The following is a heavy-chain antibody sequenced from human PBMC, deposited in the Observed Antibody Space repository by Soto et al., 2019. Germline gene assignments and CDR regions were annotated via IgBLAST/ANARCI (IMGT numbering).Heavy chain of an antibody. J-gene: IGHJ4*02. CDR3: ARDHDWSSDY. D-gene: IGHD3-9*01. CDR2: INPHGSAM. V-gene: IGHV3-48*01. Sequence: EVHLVESGGGLVQPGGSLRLSCAASGFTFSAYDMNWVRQAPGKGLEWVSQINPHGSAMYYAESVRGRFTISRDNAKNSLYLQMNSLRSEDTAFYYCARDHDWSSDYWGQGTLVTVSS. CDR1: GFTFSAYD.